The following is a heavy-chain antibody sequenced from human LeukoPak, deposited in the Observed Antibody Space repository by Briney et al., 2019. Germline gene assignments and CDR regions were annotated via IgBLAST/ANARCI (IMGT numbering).Heavy chain of an antibody. CDR2: IKQDGSEK. Sequence: GGSLRLSCAASRFTLSTHWMSWVRQIPGKGLEWVANIKQDGSEKHYVDSVRGRFTISRDNAESSLYLQMNSLRAEDTAVYYCASDFGSGSFFAYWGQGTLVTVSS. CDR1: RFTLSTHW. CDR3: ASDFGSGSFFAY. V-gene: IGHV3-7*03. D-gene: IGHD3-10*01. J-gene: IGHJ4*02.